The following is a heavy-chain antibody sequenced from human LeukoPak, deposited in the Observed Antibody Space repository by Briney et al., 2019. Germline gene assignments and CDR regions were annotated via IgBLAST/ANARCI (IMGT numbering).Heavy chain of an antibody. CDR1: GYTFTSYG. CDR3: ARDGSARFLEWLSKSYYYYMDV. Sequence: ASVKVSCKAPGYTFTSYGISWVRQAPGQGLEWMGWISAYNGNTNYAQKLQGRVTMTTDTSTSTAYMELRSLRSDDTAVYYCARDGSARFLEWLSKSYYYYMDVWGKGTTVTVSS. D-gene: IGHD3-3*01. CDR2: ISAYNGNT. V-gene: IGHV1-18*01. J-gene: IGHJ6*03.